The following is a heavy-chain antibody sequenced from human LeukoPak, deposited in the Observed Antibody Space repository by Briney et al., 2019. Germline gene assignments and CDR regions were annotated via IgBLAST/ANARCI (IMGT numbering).Heavy chain of an antibody. CDR1: GGSISSGGYY. D-gene: IGHD4-17*01. V-gene: IGHV4-30-2*01. CDR2: IYHSGST. J-gene: IGHJ4*02. Sequence: SQTLSLTCTVSGGSISSGGYYWSWIWQPPGKGLEWIGYIYHSGSTYYNPSLRSRVTISVDRSKNQFSLKLSSVTAADTAVYYCARHDSGDYGALDYWGQGSLVTVSS. CDR3: ARHDSGDYGALDY.